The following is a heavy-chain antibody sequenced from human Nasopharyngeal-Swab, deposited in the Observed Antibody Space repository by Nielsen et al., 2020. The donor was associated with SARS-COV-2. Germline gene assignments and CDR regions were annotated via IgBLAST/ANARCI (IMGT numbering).Heavy chain of an antibody. J-gene: IGHJ4*02. V-gene: IGHV3-23*03. CDR2: IYSGGSST. CDR1: GFTFSSYA. Sequence: GESLKISCAASGFTFSSYAMSWVRQAPGKGLEWVSVIYSGGSSTYYADSVKGRFTISRDNSKNTLYLQMNSLRAEDTAVYYCAKWGGLFAPPFDYWGQGTPVTVSS. CDR3: AKWGGLFAPPFDY. D-gene: IGHD3-16*01.